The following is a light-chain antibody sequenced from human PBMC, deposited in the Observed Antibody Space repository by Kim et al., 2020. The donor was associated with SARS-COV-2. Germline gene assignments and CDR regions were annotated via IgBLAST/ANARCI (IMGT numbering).Light chain of an antibody. Sequence: VSPGQTASITCSGDKLGDKYACWYQQKPGQSPVLVIYQDSKRPSGIPERFSGSNSGNTATLTIGGTQAMDEADYYCQAWDSSTDGVFGGGTQLTVL. CDR2: QDS. V-gene: IGLV3-1*01. CDR3: QAWDSSTDGV. CDR1: KLGDKY. J-gene: IGLJ2*01.